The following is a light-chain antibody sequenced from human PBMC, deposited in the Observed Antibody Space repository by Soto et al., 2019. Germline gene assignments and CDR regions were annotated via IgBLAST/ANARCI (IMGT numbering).Light chain of an antibody. CDR2: DDN. Sequence: QAVLTQPPSVSAAPGQKVTISCSGSSSNIGGNSVSWYQQLPGTAPKLLIYDDNKRPSGIPDRFSGSKSGTSATLDIAGLQTGDEADYYCGTWDTSLSAYVFGPGTRSPS. CDR3: GTWDTSLSAYV. CDR1: SSNIGGNS. V-gene: IGLV1-51*01. J-gene: IGLJ1*01.